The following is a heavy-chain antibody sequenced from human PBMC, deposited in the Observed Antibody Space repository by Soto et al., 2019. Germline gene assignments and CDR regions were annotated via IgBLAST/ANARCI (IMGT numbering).Heavy chain of an antibody. V-gene: IGHV3-72*01. CDR2: IRNKANSYST. J-gene: IGHJ4*02. CDR3: ARIRLGSYGLKYFDY. Sequence: EVPLLESGGGLVQPGGSLSLSCAASGFTFSDHYVDWVRQAPGKGLAWVARIRNKANSYSTEYAASAKGRFTIPRDDSKNLGYLQMSSLKTEDTDVYYCARIRLGSYGLKYFDYWGQGTLVTVST. D-gene: IGHD1-26*01. CDR1: GFTFSDHY.